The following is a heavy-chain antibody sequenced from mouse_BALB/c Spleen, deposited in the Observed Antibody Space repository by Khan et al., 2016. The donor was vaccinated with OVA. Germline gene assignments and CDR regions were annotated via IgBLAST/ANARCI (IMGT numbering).Heavy chain of an antibody. Sequence: QVQLKQSGTELVRPGPSVKLSCKTSGYTFTSYWIHWVKPRFGQGLEWIARIHPGTGSTYYNEKFKGKVTLTADKSSSTAYMQLSSLKSEDSAVYFCAREKYGNYWGAMDYWGQGTSVTVSS. V-gene: IGHV1-76*01. CDR2: IHPGTGST. J-gene: IGHJ4*01. CDR3: AREKYGNYWGAMDY. CDR1: GYTFTSYW. D-gene: IGHD2-10*02.